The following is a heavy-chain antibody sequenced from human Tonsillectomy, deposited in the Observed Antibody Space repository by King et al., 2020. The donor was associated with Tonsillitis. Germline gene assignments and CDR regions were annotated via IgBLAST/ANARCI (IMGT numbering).Heavy chain of an antibody. J-gene: IGHJ3*02. CDR3: ARGLSMITFGGVISIDAFDI. Sequence: VQLQESGPGLVKPSETLSLTCTVSGGSISSYYWSWIRQPPGKGLEWIGYIYYSGSTNYNPSLKSRVTISVDTSKNQFSLKLSSVTAADTAVYYCARGLSMITFGGVISIDAFDIWGQGTMVTVSS. CDR1: GGSISSYY. V-gene: IGHV4-59*01. CDR2: IYYSGST. D-gene: IGHD3-16*02.